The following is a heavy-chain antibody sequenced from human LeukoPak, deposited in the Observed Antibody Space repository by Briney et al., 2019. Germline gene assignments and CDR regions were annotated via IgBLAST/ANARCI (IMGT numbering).Heavy chain of an antibody. CDR1: GGSFSGYY. V-gene: IGHV4-34*01. CDR2: INHSGST. Sequence: PSETLSLTCAVYGGSFSGYYWSWIRQPPGKGLEWIGEINHSGSTNYNPSLKSRVTISVDTSKNQFSLKLSSVTAADTAVYYCARREYYYDSSGYHGFDYWGQGTLVTVSS. J-gene: IGHJ4*02. CDR3: ARREYYYDSSGYHGFDY. D-gene: IGHD3-22*01.